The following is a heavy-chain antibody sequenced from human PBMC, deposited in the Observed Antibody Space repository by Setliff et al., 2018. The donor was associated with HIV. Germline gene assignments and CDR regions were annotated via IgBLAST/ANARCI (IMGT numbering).Heavy chain of an antibody. CDR2: IYFSGSA. V-gene: IGHV4-39*01. CDR1: GGSVSSNNYY. D-gene: IGHD6-6*01. Sequence: SETLSLTCSVSGGSVSSNNYYWGWIRQPPGKGLEWIGSIYFSGSAYYNPSLKSRVTMSVDTSKNQFSLRLSSVTATDTAVYYCARHRASSSGFPLDFWGQGILVTVSS. CDR3: ARHRASSSGFPLDF. J-gene: IGHJ4*02.